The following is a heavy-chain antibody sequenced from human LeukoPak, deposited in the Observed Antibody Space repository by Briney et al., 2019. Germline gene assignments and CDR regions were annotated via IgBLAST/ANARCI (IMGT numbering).Heavy chain of an antibody. CDR2: MSTDGNLK. Sequence: PGRSLRLSCAASGFTFSNYVMHWVRQAPGKGLEWVAVMSTDGNLKIYADSVKGRFTISRDNSKNTLSLQMNSLRAEDTGVYYCAKEHGGNDAFDIWGQGTMVTASS. CDR3: AKEHGGNDAFDI. CDR1: GFTFSNYV. J-gene: IGHJ3*02. V-gene: IGHV3-30*04. D-gene: IGHD4-23*01.